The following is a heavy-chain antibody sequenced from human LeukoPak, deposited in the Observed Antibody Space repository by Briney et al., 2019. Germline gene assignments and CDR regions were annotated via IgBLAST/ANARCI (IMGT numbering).Heavy chain of an antibody. CDR2: INAGNGNT. D-gene: IGHD6-19*01. CDR3: ARASHSSGWYPFDY. CDR1: GYTFTSYA. V-gene: IGHV1-3*01. Sequence: ASVKVSCKASGYTFTSYAMHWVRQAPGQRLEWMGWINAGNGNTKYSQKFQGRVTITRDTSASTAYMELSSLRSEDTAVYYCARASHSSGWYPFDYWGQGTLVTVSS. J-gene: IGHJ4*02.